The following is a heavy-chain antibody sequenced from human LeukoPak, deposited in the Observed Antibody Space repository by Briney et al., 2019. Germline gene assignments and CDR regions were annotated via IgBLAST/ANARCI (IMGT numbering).Heavy chain of an antibody. D-gene: IGHD6-6*01. CDR1: GFSFSSYA. CDR3: AKGSSSSRPYYFDF. Sequence: GGSLRLSCAAAGFSFSSYAMSWVRQAPGKGLEWVSAITDSGGSTYHADSVEGRFTISRDNSKNTLFLQMNSLRFEDTAIYYCAKGSSSSRPYYFDFWGQGTLVTVSS. J-gene: IGHJ4*02. CDR2: ITDSGGST. V-gene: IGHV3-23*01.